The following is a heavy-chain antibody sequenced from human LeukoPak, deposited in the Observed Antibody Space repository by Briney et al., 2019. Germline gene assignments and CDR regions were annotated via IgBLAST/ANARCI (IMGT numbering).Heavy chain of an antibody. CDR3: ASLIVGADHFPYYYGMDV. V-gene: IGHV4-39*07. CDR2: IYYSGST. CDR1: GGSISSSNYY. J-gene: IGHJ6*02. Sequence: SETLSLTCTVSGGSISSSNYYWGWIRQPPGKGLEWIGSIYYSGSTYDNPSLKSRVTISVDTSKNRFSLKLSSVTAADTAVYYCASLIVGADHFPYYYGMDVWGQGTTVTVSS. D-gene: IGHD1-26*01.